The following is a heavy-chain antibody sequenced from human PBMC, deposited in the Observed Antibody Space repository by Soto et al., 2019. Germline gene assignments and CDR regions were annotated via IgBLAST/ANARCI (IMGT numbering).Heavy chain of an antibody. CDR3: ARDPTYSSSLEPLDY. CDR1: GFTFSSYW. J-gene: IGHJ4*02. CDR2: IKQDGSEK. D-gene: IGHD6-6*01. Sequence: QPVGSLRLSCAASGFTFSSYWMSWVRQAPGKGLEWVANIKQDGSEKYYVDSVKGRFTISRDNAKNSLYLQMNSLSAEDTAVYYCARDPTYSSSLEPLDYWGQGTLVTVSS. V-gene: IGHV3-7*03.